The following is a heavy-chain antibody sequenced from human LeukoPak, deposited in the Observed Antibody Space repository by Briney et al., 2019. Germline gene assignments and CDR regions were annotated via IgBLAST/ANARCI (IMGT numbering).Heavy chain of an antibody. Sequence: GGSLRLSCAASGFTFSSYAMSWVRQAPGQGPEWVSVISGSGGNSYYADSVKGRFTMSRDNSKNTLYLQMNSLRAEDTAVYYCAKEGSKSYFDSWGQGTLVTVSS. J-gene: IGHJ4*02. CDR1: GFTFSSYA. CDR2: ISGSGGNS. CDR3: AKEGSKSYFDS. D-gene: IGHD3-10*01. V-gene: IGHV3-23*01.